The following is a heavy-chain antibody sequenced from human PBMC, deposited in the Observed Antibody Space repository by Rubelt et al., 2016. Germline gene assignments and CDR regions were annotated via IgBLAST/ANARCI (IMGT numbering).Heavy chain of an antibody. CDR2: ISGTSSYT. V-gene: IGHV3-11*05. Sequence: QVQLVESGGGWVKPGGSLRLSCAASGFTFSDYYMSWIRQAPGKGLEWVSYISGTSSYTNYADSVRGRFTISRDNAKNSLYLQMNSRRAEDTAVYYCAKTRPYSYGPYDYWGQRTLVTVSS. CDR3: AKTRPYSYGPYDY. CDR1: GFTFSDYY. J-gene: IGHJ4*02. D-gene: IGHD5-18*01.